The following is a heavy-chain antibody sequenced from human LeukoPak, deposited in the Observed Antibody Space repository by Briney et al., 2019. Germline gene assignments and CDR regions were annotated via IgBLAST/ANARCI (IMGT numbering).Heavy chain of an antibody. V-gene: IGHV4-34*01. CDR3: ARPRYGSGSLDS. Sequence: SETLSLTCAVYGESLSGHYWTWIRQPPGRGLEWIGEINHSGSTTSHPSLNNRVTIPVETPKNQSSLKLASGAAADTAVYYCARPRYGSGSLDSWGQGTLVTVSS. CDR1: GESLSGHY. CDR2: INHSGST. J-gene: IGHJ4*02. D-gene: IGHD3-10*01.